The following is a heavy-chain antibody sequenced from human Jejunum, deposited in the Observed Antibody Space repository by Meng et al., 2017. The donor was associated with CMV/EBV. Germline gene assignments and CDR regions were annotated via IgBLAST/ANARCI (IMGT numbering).Heavy chain of an antibody. J-gene: IGHJ6*02. Sequence: GGSISTYDLSWIRQSPEKGLEWIGYIHYSGTPNYNPSLKMRVTMSVDTYKNQFAQSVTSVTAADTAAYYCARALGDIVAVDGMYVWGQGTTVTVSS. CDR2: IHYSGTP. CDR3: ARALGDIVAVDGMYV. D-gene: IGHD5-12*01. V-gene: IGHV4-59*01. CDR1: GGSISTYD.